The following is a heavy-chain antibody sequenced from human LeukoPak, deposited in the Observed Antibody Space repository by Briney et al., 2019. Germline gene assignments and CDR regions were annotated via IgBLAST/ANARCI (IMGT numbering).Heavy chain of an antibody. CDR1: GFIFSSYG. D-gene: IGHD5-24*01. V-gene: IGHV3-30*18. CDR3: AKGGEMGTVRGYFDY. Sequence: GGSLRLSCAASGFIFSSYGMHWVRQAPGKGLEWVAVISYVGSDKYYTDSVRGRFTFSRDNSKTSFFLQMNVLRTEDTAFYYCAKGGEMGTVRGYFDYWGQGTLVTVSS. J-gene: IGHJ4*02. CDR2: ISYVGSDK.